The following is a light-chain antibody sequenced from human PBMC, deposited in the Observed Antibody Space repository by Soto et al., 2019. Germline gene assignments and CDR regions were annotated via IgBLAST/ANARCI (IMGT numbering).Light chain of an antibody. CDR2: AAS. V-gene: IGKV1-39*01. CDR1: QSISSY. J-gene: IGKJ1*01. Sequence: DVQITQCPSSLSTSVGDRVTITCRASQSISSYLNWYQQKPGKAPKLLIYAASSLQSGVPSRFSGSGSGTDFTLTISSLQPEDFATYYCQQSYSTIGTFGQGTQVDI. CDR3: QQSYSTIGT.